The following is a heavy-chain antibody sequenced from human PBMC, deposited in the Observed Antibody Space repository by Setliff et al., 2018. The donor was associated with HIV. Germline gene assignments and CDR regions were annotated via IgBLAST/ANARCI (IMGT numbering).Heavy chain of an antibody. CDR2: IWYDASKK. Sequence: HPGGSLRLSCAASGFTFNSYGMHWVRQAPGKGLEWVALIWYDASKKEYAESVKGRFNILRDDSKKTVDLQMNSLRADDTAVYYCVKDPIEGSPDYFDYWGQGALVTVSS. CDR1: GFTFNSYG. D-gene: IGHD1-26*01. J-gene: IGHJ4*02. CDR3: VKDPIEGSPDYFDY. V-gene: IGHV3-33*06.